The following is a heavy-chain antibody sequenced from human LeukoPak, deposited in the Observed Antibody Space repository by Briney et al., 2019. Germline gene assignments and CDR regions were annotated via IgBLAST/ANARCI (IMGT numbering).Heavy chain of an antibody. CDR1: GGTFSSYA. CDR3: ARALKYCSSTSCYYYYYYCGIDV. D-gene: IGHD2-2*01. Sequence: SVKFSDKSSGGTFSSYAISWVRQAPGQGLEWMGGIIPIFGTANYAQKFQGRVTITADESTSTAYMELSSLRSEDTAVYYCARALKYCSSTSCYYYYYYCGIDVGGQGTTVTVSS. J-gene: IGHJ6*01. V-gene: IGHV1-69*13. CDR2: IIPIFGTA.